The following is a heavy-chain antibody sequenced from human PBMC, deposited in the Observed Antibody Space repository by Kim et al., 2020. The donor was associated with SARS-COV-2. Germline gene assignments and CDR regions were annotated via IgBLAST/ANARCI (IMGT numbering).Heavy chain of an antibody. CDR3: ARGEVGEWLRLYYFDY. D-gene: IGHD5-12*01. J-gene: IGHJ4*02. CDR1: GGTFSSYA. Sequence: SVKVSCKASGGTFSSYAISWVRQAPGQGLEWMGGIIPIFGTANYAQKFQGRVTITADESTSTAYMELSSLRSEDTAVYYCARGEVGEWLRLYYFDYWGQGTLVTVSS. CDR2: IIPIFGTA. V-gene: IGHV1-69*13.